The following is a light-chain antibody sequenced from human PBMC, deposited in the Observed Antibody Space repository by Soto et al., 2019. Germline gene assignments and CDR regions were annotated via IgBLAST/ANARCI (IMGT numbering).Light chain of an antibody. Sequence: EIVLTQSPGTLSLSPGERATLSCRASQSVSSSYLAWYQQKPGQAPRLLIYGASSRATGIPDRCSGSGSGTDFTLTISRLEPEDFAVYYCQQYGSSPLTFGGGTKVESK. CDR1: QSVSSSY. J-gene: IGKJ4*01. CDR2: GAS. CDR3: QQYGSSPLT. V-gene: IGKV3-20*01.